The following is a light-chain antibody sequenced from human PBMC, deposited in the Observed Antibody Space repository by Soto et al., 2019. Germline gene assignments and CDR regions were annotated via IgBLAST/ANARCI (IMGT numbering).Light chain of an antibody. CDR3: CSYAGSYTFYV. Sequence: QSVLTQPRSVSGSPGQSVTISCTRTSSDVGGYNYVSWYQQHPGKAPKLMIYDVSKRPSGVPDRFSGSKSGNTASLTISGLQAEDEADYYCCSYAGSYTFYVFGTGTQLTVL. CDR1: SSDVGGYNY. CDR2: DVS. J-gene: IGLJ1*01. V-gene: IGLV2-11*01.